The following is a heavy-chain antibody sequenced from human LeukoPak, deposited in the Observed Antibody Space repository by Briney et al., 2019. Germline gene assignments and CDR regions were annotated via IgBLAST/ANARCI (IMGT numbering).Heavy chain of an antibody. CDR2: INPSGGST. CDR3: ASSTTVVTPEAFDI. D-gene: IGHD4-23*01. J-gene: IGHJ3*02. Sequence: ASVKVSCKASGYTFTSYYMHWVRRAPGQGLEWMGIINPSGGSTSYAQKLQGRVTMTTDTSTSTAYMELRSLRSDDTAVYYCASSTTVVTPEAFDIWGQGTMVTVSS. CDR1: GYTFTSYY. V-gene: IGHV1-46*01.